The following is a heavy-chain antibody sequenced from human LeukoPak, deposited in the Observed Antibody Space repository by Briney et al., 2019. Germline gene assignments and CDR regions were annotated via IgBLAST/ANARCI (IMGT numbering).Heavy chain of an antibody. V-gene: IGHV1-2*06. D-gene: IGHD2-15*01. CDR1: GYTFTGYY. J-gene: IGHJ6*02. CDR2: INPNSGGT. CDR3: ARDGGRGRQGLYYYYYGMDV. Sequence: ASVKVSCKASGYTFTGYYMHWVRQAPGQGLEWMGRINPNSGGTNYAQKFQGRVTMTRDTSISTAYMELSRLRSDDTAVYYCARDGGRGRQGLYYYYYGMDVWGQGTTVTVSS.